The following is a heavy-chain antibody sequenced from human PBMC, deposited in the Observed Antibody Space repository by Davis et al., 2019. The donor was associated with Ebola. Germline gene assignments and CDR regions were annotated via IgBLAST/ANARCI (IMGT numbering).Heavy chain of an antibody. CDR1: GYTFTSYW. J-gene: IGHJ4*02. CDR2: IDPSDSYT. Sequence: GESLKISCKASGYTFTSYWISWVRQMPGKGLEWMGRIDPSDSYTNYSPSFQGHVTISADKSISTAYLQWSSLKASDTAMYYCARLATNHDFWSGYGDYWGQGTLVTVSS. D-gene: IGHD3-3*01. V-gene: IGHV5-10-1*01. CDR3: ARLATNHDFWSGYGDY.